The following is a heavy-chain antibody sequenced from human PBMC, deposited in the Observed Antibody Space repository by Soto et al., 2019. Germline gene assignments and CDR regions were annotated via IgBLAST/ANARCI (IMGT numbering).Heavy chain of an antibody. CDR1: GGSITDNY. CDR3: ARALDYDFWGGRNWFDP. CDR2: IYYTGIT. V-gene: IGHV4-59*01. J-gene: IGHJ5*02. D-gene: IGHD3-3*01. Sequence: QVQLQQSGPGLLKPSETLSLTCSVSGGSITDNYWTWIRQTPGKGLEWVGYIYYTGITNYNPSLNRRVTISIDRSKNQFALKLDSVTAADTAVSYCARALDYDFWGGRNWFDPWGQGTLVTVSS.